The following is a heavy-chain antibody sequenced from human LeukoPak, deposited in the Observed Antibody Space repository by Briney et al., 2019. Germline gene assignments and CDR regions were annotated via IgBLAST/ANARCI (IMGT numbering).Heavy chain of an antibody. J-gene: IGHJ4*02. D-gene: IGHD5-18*01. V-gene: IGHV4-39*07. Sequence: PSETLSLTCTVSGGSISSSSYYWGWIRQPPGKGLEWIGSIYYSGTTSYNPSLKSRVTISIDTSKNQFSLKLSSVTAADTAVYYCATGNSYARDWGQGTLVTVSS. CDR1: GGSISSSSYY. CDR2: IYYSGTT. CDR3: ATGNSYARD.